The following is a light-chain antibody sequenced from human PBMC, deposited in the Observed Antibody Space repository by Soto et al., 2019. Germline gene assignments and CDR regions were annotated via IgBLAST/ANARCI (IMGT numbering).Light chain of an antibody. V-gene: IGLV1-40*01. CDR3: QSYDSSLSGMV. CDR1: SSNIGAGYE. CDR2: GDR. Sequence: QSVLTQPPSVSGAPGQRVTISCTGSSSNIGAGYEVHWYQQLPGTAPKLLIYGDRYRPSGVPDRFSGSKSGTTVSLAITGLQAEDEAHYHCQSYDSSLSGMVFGGGTKLTVL. J-gene: IGLJ3*02.